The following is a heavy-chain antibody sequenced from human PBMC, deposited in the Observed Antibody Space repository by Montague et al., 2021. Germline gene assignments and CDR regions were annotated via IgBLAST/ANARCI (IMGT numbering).Heavy chain of an antibody. CDR1: GFTFRSYN. D-gene: IGHD6-19*01. CDR2: ITTSGATT. Sequence: SLRLSCAASGFTFRSYNMSWVRQAPGKGLEWVSTITTSGATTYYEDSVKGRFTISRDNSKNTLYLQMNSLRAEDTAIYFCANARVEVAGADDYWGQGALVTVCS. CDR3: ANARVEVAGADDY. J-gene: IGHJ4*02. V-gene: IGHV3-23*01.